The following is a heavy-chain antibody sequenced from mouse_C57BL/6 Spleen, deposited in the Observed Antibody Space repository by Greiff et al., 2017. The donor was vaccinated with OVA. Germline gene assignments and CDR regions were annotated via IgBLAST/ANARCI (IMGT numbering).Heavy chain of an antibody. V-gene: IGHV1-52*01. Sequence: QVHVKQPGAELVRPGSSVKLSCKASGYTFTSYWMHWVKQRPIQGLEWIGNIDPSDSETHYNQKFKDKATLTVDKSSSTAYMQLSSLTSEDSAVYYCARKGASNYLDYWGQGTTLTVSS. CDR1: GYTFTSYW. CDR3: ARKGASNYLDY. J-gene: IGHJ2*01. CDR2: IDPSDSET.